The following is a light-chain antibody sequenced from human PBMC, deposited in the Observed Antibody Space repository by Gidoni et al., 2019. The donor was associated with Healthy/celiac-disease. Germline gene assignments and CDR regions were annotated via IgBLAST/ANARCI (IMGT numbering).Light chain of an antibody. CDR2: AAS. J-gene: IGKJ4*01. V-gene: IGKV1-39*01. Sequence: IQMTHSPSSLSASVGDRVTITRRASQSISSYLNWYQQKPGKAPKLLIYAASSLQSGVPSRFSGSGSGTDFTLTISSLQPEDFATYYCQQSYSTPRTFGGGTKVEIK. CDR3: QQSYSTPRT. CDR1: QSISSY.